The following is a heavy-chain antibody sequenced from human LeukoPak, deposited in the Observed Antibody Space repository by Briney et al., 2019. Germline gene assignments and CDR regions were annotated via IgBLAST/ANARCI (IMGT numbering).Heavy chain of an antibody. CDR2: ISYDGSNK. D-gene: IGHD2-15*01. Sequence: GRSLRLSCAASGFTFSSYAMHWVRQAPGKGLEWVAVISYDGSNKYYADSVKGRFTISRDNSKNTLYLQMNSLRAEDTAVYYCARDQDIVVVVAATGDAFDIWGQGTMVTVSS. CDR1: GFTFSSYA. J-gene: IGHJ3*02. V-gene: IGHV3-30*04. CDR3: ARDQDIVVVVAATGDAFDI.